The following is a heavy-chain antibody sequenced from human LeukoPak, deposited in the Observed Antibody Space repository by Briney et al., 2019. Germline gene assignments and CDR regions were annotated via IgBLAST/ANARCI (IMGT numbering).Heavy chain of an antibody. CDR2: FSGSGGTT. V-gene: IGHV3-23*01. D-gene: IGHD2-8*01. Sequence: PGGSLRLSCAASGFTFSSYAMNWVRQAPGRGLEWVSGFSGSGGTTYYADSVKGRFTISRDNSKNTLYLQMNSLRAEDTAVYYCANGNRCTSPNCLGYYYFYMGVWGKGTTVTVSS. CDR3: ANGNRCTSPNCLGYYYFYMGV. CDR1: GFTFSSYA. J-gene: IGHJ6*03.